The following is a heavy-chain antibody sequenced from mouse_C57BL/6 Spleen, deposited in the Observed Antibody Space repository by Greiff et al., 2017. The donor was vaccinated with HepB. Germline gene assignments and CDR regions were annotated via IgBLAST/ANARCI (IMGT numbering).Heavy chain of an antibody. CDR2: ISNGGGST. J-gene: IGHJ3*01. Sequence: EVQLVESGGGLVQPGGSLRLSCAASGFTFSDYYMYWVRQTPEKRLEWVAYISNGGGSTYYPDTVKGRFTISRDNAKNTLYLQMSRLKSEDTAMYYCARRGYGSSYFAYWGQGTLVTVSA. CDR3: ARRGYGSSYFAY. V-gene: IGHV5-12*01. CDR1: GFTFSDYY. D-gene: IGHD1-1*01.